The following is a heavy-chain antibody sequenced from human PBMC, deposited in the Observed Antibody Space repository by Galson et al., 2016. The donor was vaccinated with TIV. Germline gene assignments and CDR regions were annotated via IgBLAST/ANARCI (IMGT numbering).Heavy chain of an antibody. CDR2: VSTSGGTT. J-gene: IGHJ4*02. V-gene: IGHV1-46*01. CDR1: GYIFTSWY. CDR3: ARGPGYTYGYIFDY. D-gene: IGHD5-18*01. Sequence: SVKVSCKASGYIFTSWYMHWVRQAPGQGLEWVGIVSTSGGTTSYAQKFQGRVAMTSDTSTSTVYMELNSLKSEDTAVYYCARGPGYTYGYIFDYWGQGTPVPVAS.